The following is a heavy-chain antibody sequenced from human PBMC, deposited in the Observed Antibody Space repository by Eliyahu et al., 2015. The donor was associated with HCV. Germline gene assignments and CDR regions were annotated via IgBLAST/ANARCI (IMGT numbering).Heavy chain of an antibody. D-gene: IGHD2/OR15-2a*01. J-gene: IGHJ6*02. CDR3: AHRRASFDYHGLDV. Sequence: QITLKESGPTSVKPTETLTLTCTFSGFSLTTSGLGVAWIRQPPGKALEWLAVIYFNGDKRYNPSLNSRLTVTKDTSKNQVVLTLANVDPVDTATYFCAHRRASFDYHGLDVWGQGTTVTVSS. V-gene: IGHV2-5*01. CDR1: GFSLTTSGLG. CDR2: IYFNGDK.